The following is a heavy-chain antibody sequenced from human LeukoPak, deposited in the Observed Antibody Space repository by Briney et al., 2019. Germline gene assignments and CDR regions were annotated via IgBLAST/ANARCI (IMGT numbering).Heavy chain of an antibody. D-gene: IGHD3-10*01. CDR2: IYPGDSDT. J-gene: IGHJ4*02. CDR3: ARGPSEDYYYGSGSYYSSDY. V-gene: IGHV5-51*01. Sequence: GESLKISCKGSEYSFTSYWIGWVRQMPGKGLEWMGIIYPGDSDTRYSPSFQGQVTISADKSISTAYLQWSSLKASDTAMYYCARGPSEDYYYGSGSYYSSDYWGQGTLVTVSS. CDR1: EYSFTSYW.